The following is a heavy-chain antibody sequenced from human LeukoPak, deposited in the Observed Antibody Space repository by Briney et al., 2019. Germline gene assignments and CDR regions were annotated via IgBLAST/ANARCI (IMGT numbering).Heavy chain of an antibody. Sequence: SETLSLTCAVSGGSISSGGYSWSWIRQPPGKGLEWIGYIYYSGSTYYNPSLKSRVTISVDTSKNQFSLKLSSVTAADTAVYYCAREIRPGTTWGWDWFDPWGQGTLVTVSS. CDR1: GGSISSGGYS. V-gene: IGHV4-30-4*07. J-gene: IGHJ5*02. D-gene: IGHD1-7*01. CDR2: IYYSGST. CDR3: AREIRPGTTWGWDWFDP.